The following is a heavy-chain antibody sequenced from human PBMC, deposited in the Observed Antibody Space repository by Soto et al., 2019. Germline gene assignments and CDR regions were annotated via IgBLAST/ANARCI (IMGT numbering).Heavy chain of an antibody. V-gene: IGHV1-69*02. J-gene: IGHJ6*02. Sequence: SVKVSCKASGGTFSSYTISWVRQAPGQGLEWMGRIIPILGIANYAQKFQGRVTITADKSTSTAYMELSSLRSEDTAVYYCASYYYGSGSLIYYHYGMDVWGQGTTVTVSS. CDR2: IIPILGIA. D-gene: IGHD3-10*01. CDR1: GGTFSSYT. CDR3: ASYYYGSGSLIYYHYGMDV.